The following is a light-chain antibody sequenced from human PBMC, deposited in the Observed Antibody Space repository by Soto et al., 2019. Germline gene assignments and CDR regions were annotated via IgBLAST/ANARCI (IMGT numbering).Light chain of an antibody. CDR2: DVS. CDR1: SSDVGGYNY. CDR3: SSYTTSSTVA. V-gene: IGLV2-14*01. J-gene: IGLJ2*01. Sequence: QSAPTQPASVSGSPGQSITISCTGSSSDVGGYNYVSWYQQHPGKAPKLMIYDVSNRPSGVSKRFSGFKSGNTASLTISGLQAEDEADYYCSSYTTSSTVAFGGGTKLTVL.